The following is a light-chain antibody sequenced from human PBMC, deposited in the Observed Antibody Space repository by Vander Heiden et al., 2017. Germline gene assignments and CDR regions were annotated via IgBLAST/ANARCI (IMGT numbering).Light chain of an antibody. Sequence: DTVIYQSLDSLEVSLGERATINCKSSQSVLYSSNNKNYLAWYQQKPGQPPKLLIYWASTRESGVPDRFSGSGSGTDFTLTISSLQAEDVAVYYCQQYYSTLYTFGQGTKLEIK. CDR1: QSVLYSSNNKNY. J-gene: IGKJ2*01. V-gene: IGKV4-1*01. CDR2: WAS. CDR3: QQYYSTLYT.